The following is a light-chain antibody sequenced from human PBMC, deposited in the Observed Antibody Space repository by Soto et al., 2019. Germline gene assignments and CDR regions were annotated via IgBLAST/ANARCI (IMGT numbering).Light chain of an antibody. CDR1: SSDVGAHNY. J-gene: IGLJ3*02. Sequence: QSVLPQPPSASGSPGQSLTISCTGTSSDVGAHNYVSWYQQNPGKAPKLMLYDVNKRPSGVPDRFSGSKSGNTASLTVSGLQAEDEADYYCSSYAGGNNWVFGGGTKVTVL. CDR2: DVN. CDR3: SSYAGGNNWV. V-gene: IGLV2-8*01.